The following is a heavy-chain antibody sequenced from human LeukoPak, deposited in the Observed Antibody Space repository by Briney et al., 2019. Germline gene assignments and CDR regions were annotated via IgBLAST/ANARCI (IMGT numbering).Heavy chain of an antibody. D-gene: IGHD3-10*01. CDR2: IHRAGNT. Sequence: SETLSLTCGVYNGSFSGYYWTWIRQPPGQGLEWIGEIHRAGNTNYNPSLRGRVTISVDWSNNHVYLTLNSVTAADTAVYYCAASLWFGINPEYWGQGTLVTVSS. J-gene: IGHJ4*02. CDR1: NGSFSGYY. V-gene: IGHV4-34*01. CDR3: AASLWFGINPEY.